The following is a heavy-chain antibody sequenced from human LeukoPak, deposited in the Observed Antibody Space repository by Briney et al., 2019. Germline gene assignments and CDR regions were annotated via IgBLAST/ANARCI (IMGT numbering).Heavy chain of an antibody. CDR3: ARGGFYCGGDCYVDY. D-gene: IGHD2-21*02. CDR2: INHSGST. CDR1: GGSFSPYY. Sequence: SETLSLTCAVYGGSFSPYYWSWIRQPPGKGLEWIGEINHSGSTNYNPSLKSRVTISVDTSKNQFSLRLSSVTAADTAVCYCARGGFYCGGDCYVDYWGQGTLVTVSS. V-gene: IGHV4-34*01. J-gene: IGHJ4*02.